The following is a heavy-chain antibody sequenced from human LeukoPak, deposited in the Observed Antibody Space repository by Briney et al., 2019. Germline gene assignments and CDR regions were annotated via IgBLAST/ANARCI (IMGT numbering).Heavy chain of an antibody. V-gene: IGHV3-48*01. D-gene: IGHD1-20*01. CDR3: ARESITGHRDFDY. J-gene: IGHJ4*02. CDR1: GFTFGSYS. Sequence: GGSLRLSCAASGFTFGSYSMNWVRQAPGKGLEWISYISSGSRTIYYADSVEGRLTVSRDNAKNPLYLQMRSLRAEDTAVYYCARESITGHRDFDYWGQGTLVTVSS. CDR2: ISSGSRTI.